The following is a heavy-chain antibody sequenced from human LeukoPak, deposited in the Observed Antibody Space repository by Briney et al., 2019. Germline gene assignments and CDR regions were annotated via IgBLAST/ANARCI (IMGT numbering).Heavy chain of an antibody. D-gene: IGHD6-13*01. Sequence: GRSLRLSCAASGFTFSNYVMHWVRQAPGKGLDWVAVVSDDGSHKQYADSVKGRFTVSRDNSEKTLYLQMNSLRAEDTAVYYCAKYSSSSNYYYGMDVWGQGTTVTVSS. CDR3: AKYSSSSNYYYGMDV. V-gene: IGHV3-30*18. CDR2: VSDDGSHK. J-gene: IGHJ6*02. CDR1: GFTFSNYV.